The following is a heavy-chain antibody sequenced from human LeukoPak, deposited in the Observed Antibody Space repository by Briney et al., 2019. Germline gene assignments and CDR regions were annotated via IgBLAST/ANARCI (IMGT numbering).Heavy chain of an antibody. D-gene: IGHD6-13*01. Sequence: PGGSLRLSCAASGFTFTDAWMHWVRQAPGKGLEYVSAISSNGGSTNYADSVKGRFTISRDNSKNTLYLQMSSLRAEDTAVYYCVKPGYSSSWFDYWGQGALVTVSS. CDR1: GFTFTDAW. CDR2: ISSNGGST. V-gene: IGHV3-64D*06. CDR3: VKPGYSSSWFDY. J-gene: IGHJ4*02.